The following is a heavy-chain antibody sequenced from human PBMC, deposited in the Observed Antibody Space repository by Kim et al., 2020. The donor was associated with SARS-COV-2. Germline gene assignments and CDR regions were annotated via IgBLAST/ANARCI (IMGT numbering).Heavy chain of an antibody. Sequence: SETLSLTCTVSGGSISSYYWSWIRQPPGKGLEWIGYIYYSGSTKYNPSLKSRVTILVDTSKNQFSLKLSSVTAADTAVYYGAGDKGPLYYYYYGMDVWG. V-gene: IGHV4-59*01. CDR3: AGDKGPLYYYYYGMDV. J-gene: IGHJ6*02. CDR2: IYYSGST. CDR1: GGSISSYY.